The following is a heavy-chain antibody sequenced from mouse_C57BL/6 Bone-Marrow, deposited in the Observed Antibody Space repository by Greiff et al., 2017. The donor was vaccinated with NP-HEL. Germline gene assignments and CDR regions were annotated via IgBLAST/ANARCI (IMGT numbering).Heavy chain of an antibody. CDR3: TSSRWYLYV. J-gene: IGHJ1*03. V-gene: IGHV1-5*01. D-gene: IGHD6-2*01. CDR2: IYPGNSGT. CDR1: GYTFTGYW. Sequence: EVQLQQSGTVLARPGASVKMSCKTSGYTFTGYWMHWVKQRPGQGLEWIGAIYPGNSGTSYNQKFTGKAKLTAARSTSTAYMELRSVTNGDSAVYSCTSSRWYLYVGGRGTTATVTA.